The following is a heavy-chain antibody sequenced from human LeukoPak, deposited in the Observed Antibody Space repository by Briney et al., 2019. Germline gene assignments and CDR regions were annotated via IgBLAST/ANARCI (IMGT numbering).Heavy chain of an antibody. D-gene: IGHD1-26*01. CDR3: ARVWELSFDY. CDR2: SYSGGSP. CDR1: GFTVSTDH. J-gene: IGHJ4*02. Sequence: GGSLRLSCAASGFTVSTDHMSWVGQAPGKGLEWVAISYSGGSPCYAESVKGRFTISRDNSHNMLYLQMNSLRAEDTAVYYCARVWELSFDYWGQGTLVTVSS. V-gene: IGHV3-53*01.